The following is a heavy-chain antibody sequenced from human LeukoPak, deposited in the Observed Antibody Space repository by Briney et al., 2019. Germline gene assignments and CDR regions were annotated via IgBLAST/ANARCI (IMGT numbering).Heavy chain of an antibody. Sequence: GGSLRLSCAASGFTFSSYEMTWVRQAPGQGLEWVSDISSGGTNKYYADSVKGRFTISRDNAKNSLYLQMNSLRAEDTAIYYCARGEYCTGGSCYFDYWGQGTLVTVSS. V-gene: IGHV3-48*03. D-gene: IGHD2-15*01. CDR1: GFTFSSYE. J-gene: IGHJ4*02. CDR2: ISSGGTNK. CDR3: ARGEYCTGGSCYFDY.